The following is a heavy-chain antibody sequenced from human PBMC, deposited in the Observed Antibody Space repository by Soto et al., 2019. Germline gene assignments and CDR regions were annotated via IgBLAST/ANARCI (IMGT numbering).Heavy chain of an antibody. Sequence: QVQLQESGPGLVKPSETLSLTCTVFGGSISSYYWSWIRKPPGKGLEWIGFIFYSGSTSYNPSLMSRVTISIDTSEYQFSLKLNSVTAADTAVYYCASMIWDPALSFDSWGQGTLVAVSS. CDR3: ASMIWDPALSFDS. J-gene: IGHJ5*01. V-gene: IGHV4-59*01. D-gene: IGHD1-26*01. CDR2: IFYSGST. CDR1: GGSISSYY.